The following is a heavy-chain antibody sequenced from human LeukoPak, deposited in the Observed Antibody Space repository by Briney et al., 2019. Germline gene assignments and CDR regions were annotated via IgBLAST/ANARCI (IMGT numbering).Heavy chain of an antibody. CDR1: GYTFTSYA. Sequence: ASVKVSCKASGYTFTSYAMHWVRQAPGQRLEWMGWINAGNGNTKYSQKFQGRVTITRDTSASTAYMELRSLRSDDTAVYYCARDSLSMIVASDAFDIWGQGTMVTVSS. CDR2: INAGNGNT. J-gene: IGHJ3*02. CDR3: ARDSLSMIVASDAFDI. D-gene: IGHD3-22*01. V-gene: IGHV1-3*01.